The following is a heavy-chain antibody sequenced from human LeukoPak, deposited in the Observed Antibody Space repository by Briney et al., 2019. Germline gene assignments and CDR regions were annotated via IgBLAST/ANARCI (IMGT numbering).Heavy chain of an antibody. J-gene: IGHJ4*02. Sequence: SETLSLTCAVYGGSFSGYYWSWIRQPPGKGLEWIGEINHSGSTNYNPSLKGRVTISVDTSKNQFSLKLSSVTAADTAVYYCARRYCSGGSCYSGVGYWGQGTLVTVSS. CDR3: ARRYCSGGSCYSGVGY. D-gene: IGHD2-15*01. CDR1: GGSFSGYY. CDR2: INHSGST. V-gene: IGHV4-34*01.